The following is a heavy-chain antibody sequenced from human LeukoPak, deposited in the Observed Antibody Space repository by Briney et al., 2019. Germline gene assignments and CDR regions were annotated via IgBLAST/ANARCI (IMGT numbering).Heavy chain of an antibody. CDR2: ISGSGGST. Sequence: GGSLRLSCAAPGFTFSSYAMSWVRQDPGKGLEWVSGISGSGGSTYYADSVKGRFTISRDNSKNTLYLQMNSLRAEDTAVYYCAKGRTAYCSSTSCYTIDYWGQGTLVTVSS. J-gene: IGHJ4*02. D-gene: IGHD2-2*02. CDR3: AKGRTAYCSSTSCYTIDY. V-gene: IGHV3-23*01. CDR1: GFTFSSYA.